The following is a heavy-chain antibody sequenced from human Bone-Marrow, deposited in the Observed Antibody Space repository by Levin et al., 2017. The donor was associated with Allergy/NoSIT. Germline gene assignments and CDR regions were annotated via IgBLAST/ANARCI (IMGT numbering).Heavy chain of an antibody. Sequence: SGPTLVKPTQTLTLTCTFSGFSLTTNGVGVGWIRQPPGKALEWLALIYWDDDKRYRPSLKSRLTVTKDTSKNQVVLRMTNMDAADTATYYCARWSGHYLPFDYWGQGTLVAVSS. D-gene: IGHD3-3*01. CDR2: IYWDDDK. CDR3: ARWSGHYLPFDY. CDR1: GFSLTTNGVG. J-gene: IGHJ4*02. V-gene: IGHV2-5*02.